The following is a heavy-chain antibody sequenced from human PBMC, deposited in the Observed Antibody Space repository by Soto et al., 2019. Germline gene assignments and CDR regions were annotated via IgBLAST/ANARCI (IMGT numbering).Heavy chain of an antibody. CDR3: AKDTVGGYSFWSGYYSDGLDV. Sequence: EVKLLESGGGLAQPGGSLRLSCVGSGFTFDSYAISWVRQAPGKGLQWISAISGNGAGTDYAHSVKGRFTIFRDNSKNTVHLQMNSLRAEDTALYYCAKDTVGGYSFWSGYYSDGLDVWGQGTMVTVSS. CDR2: ISGNGAGT. CDR1: GFTFDSYA. J-gene: IGHJ3*01. V-gene: IGHV3-23*01. D-gene: IGHD3-3*01.